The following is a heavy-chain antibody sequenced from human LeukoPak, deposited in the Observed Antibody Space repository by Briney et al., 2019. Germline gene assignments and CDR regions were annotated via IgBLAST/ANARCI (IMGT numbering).Heavy chain of an antibody. CDR2: IRYDGSNK. CDR1: GFTFSKFG. Sequence: GGSLRLSCAASGFTFSKFGIHWVRQAPGKGLEWVAFIRYDGSNKYYADSVKGRFTISRDTSKNTLYLQLNSLRAEDTAVYYCAKDLDSSGYYYVGRAFDIWGQGTMVTVSS. D-gene: IGHD3-22*01. J-gene: IGHJ3*02. V-gene: IGHV3-30*02. CDR3: AKDLDSSGYYYVGRAFDI.